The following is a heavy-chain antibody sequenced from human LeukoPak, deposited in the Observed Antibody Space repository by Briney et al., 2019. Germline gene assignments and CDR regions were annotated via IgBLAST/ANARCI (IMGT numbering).Heavy chain of an antibody. J-gene: IGHJ3*02. CDR1: EFTFSSYA. V-gene: IGHV3-23*01. CDR2: ISGSGGNT. CDR3: AKSPVVVTVRGAFDI. Sequence: GGSLRLSCAASEFTFSSYAMSWVRQAPGKGLEWVSVISGSGGNTYYADSVKGRFTISGDNSKNTLYLQMNSLRAEDTAVYYCAKSPVVVTVRGAFDIWGQGTMVTVSS. D-gene: IGHD2-21*02.